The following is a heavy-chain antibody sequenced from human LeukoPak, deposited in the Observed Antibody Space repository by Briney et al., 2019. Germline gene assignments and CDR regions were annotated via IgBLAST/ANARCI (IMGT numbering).Heavy chain of an antibody. CDR3: GRDRLRATVTTVDF. Sequence: ASVKVSCKASGYTFTDYYIYWVRQAPGQGLEWMGWINPNSGGTYYSQRFQGRVTMTRDTPISTAYMQLSRLRFDDTAVYYCGRDRLRATVTTVDFWGQGTLLTVSS. J-gene: IGHJ4*02. V-gene: IGHV1-2*02. CDR2: INPNSGGT. D-gene: IGHD4-17*01. CDR1: GYTFTDYY.